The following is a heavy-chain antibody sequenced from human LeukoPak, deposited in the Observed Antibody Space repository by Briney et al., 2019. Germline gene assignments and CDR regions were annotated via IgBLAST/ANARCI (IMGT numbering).Heavy chain of an antibody. CDR1: GYTFNTYG. CDR2: ISPYNGNT. Sequence: ASVKVSCKPSGYTFNTYGITWVRQAPGQGLEWMGWISPYNGNTNYAQKFQGRVTLTTDTSTSTAYMELRSLRSDDTAVYYCAKDGRWLQPPIFDYWGQGTLVTVSS. D-gene: IGHD5-24*01. V-gene: IGHV1-18*01. CDR3: AKDGRWLQPPIFDY. J-gene: IGHJ4*02.